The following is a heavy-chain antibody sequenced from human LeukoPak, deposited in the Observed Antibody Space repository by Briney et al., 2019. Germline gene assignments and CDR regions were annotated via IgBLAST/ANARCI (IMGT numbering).Heavy chain of an antibody. CDR2: IYYSGST. Sequence: SETLSLTCTVSGGSISSSSYYWGWIRQPPGKGLEWIGSIYYSGSTYYNPSLKSRVTISVDTSKNQFSLKLSSVTAADTAVYYCARAESVGPYYYYYMDVWGKGTTVTVSS. J-gene: IGHJ6*03. V-gene: IGHV4-39*01. CDR3: ARAESVGPYYYYYMDV. CDR1: GGSISSSSYY. D-gene: IGHD3-16*01.